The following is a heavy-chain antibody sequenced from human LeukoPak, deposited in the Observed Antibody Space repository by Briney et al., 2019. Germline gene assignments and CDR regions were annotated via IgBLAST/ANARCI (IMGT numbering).Heavy chain of an antibody. V-gene: IGHV4-39*07. CDR1: GGSISSSSYY. CDR3: ARDAGIAAAGTYYYYYYGMDV. Sequence: SETLSLTCTVSGGSISSSSYYWGWIRQPPGKGLEWIGSIYYSGSTYYNPSLKSRVTISVDTSKNQFSLKLSSVTAADTAVYYCARDAGIAAAGTYYYYYYGMDVWGQGTTVTVSS. CDR2: IYYSGST. D-gene: IGHD6-13*01. J-gene: IGHJ6*02.